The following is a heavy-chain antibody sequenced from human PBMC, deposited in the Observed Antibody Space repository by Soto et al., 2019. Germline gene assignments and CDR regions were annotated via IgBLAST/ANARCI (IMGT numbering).Heavy chain of an antibody. V-gene: IGHV3-9*01. Sequence: EVLLVESGGGLVQPGRSLMLSCAASGFTFDDYLMHWVRQAPGKGLEWVSTISWNSAKIAYADSVKGRFTVSRDNAKNSLYLQMTSLRVDDTALYYSAKDRDRGSYFDMPDSFDVWGQGTVVTVSS. CDR2: ISWNSAKI. J-gene: IGHJ3*01. D-gene: IGHD1-26*01. CDR3: AKDRDRGSYFDMPDSFDV. CDR1: GFTFDDYL.